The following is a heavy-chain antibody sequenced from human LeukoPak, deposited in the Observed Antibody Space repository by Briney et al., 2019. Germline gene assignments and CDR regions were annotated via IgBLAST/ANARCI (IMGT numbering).Heavy chain of an antibody. V-gene: IGHV1-69*13. D-gene: IGHD6-6*01. J-gene: IGHJ6*03. Sequence: ASVKVSRKASGGTFSSYAISWVRQAPGQGLEWMGGIIPIFGTANYAQKFQGRVTITADESTSTAYMELSSLRSEDTAVYYCERWVAARPGLPDYYYYYMDVWGKGTTVTISS. CDR2: IIPIFGTA. CDR1: GGTFSSYA. CDR3: ERWVAARPGLPDYYYYYMDV.